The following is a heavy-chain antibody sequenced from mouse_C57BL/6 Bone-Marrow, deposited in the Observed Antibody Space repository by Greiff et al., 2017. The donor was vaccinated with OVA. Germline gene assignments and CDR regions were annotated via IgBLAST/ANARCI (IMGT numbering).Heavy chain of an antibody. J-gene: IGHJ3*01. CDR1: GYTFTSYW. CDR2: IDPSDSET. Sequence: QVQLKEPGAELVRPGSSVKLSCKASGYTFTSYWMHWVKQRPIQGLEWIGNIDPSDSETQYNQKFKDKATLTVDKSSSTAYMQLSSLTSEDSAVYYCATYYGALPYWGQGTLVTVSA. D-gene: IGHD2-10*01. CDR3: ATYYGALPY. V-gene: IGHV1-52*01.